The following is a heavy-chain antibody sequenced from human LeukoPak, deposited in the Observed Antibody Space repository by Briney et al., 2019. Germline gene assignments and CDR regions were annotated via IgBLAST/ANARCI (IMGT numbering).Heavy chain of an antibody. J-gene: IGHJ5*02. CDR3: ARDSWAEYCSSTSCSEDNWFDP. Sequence: PSETLSLTCTVSGGSISSGDYYWSRIRQPPGKGLEWIGYIYYSGSTYCNPSLKSRVTISVDTSKNQFSLKLSSVTAADTAVYYCARDSWAEYCSSTSCSEDNWFDPWGQGTLVTVSS. CDR1: GGSISSGDYY. CDR2: IYYSGST. D-gene: IGHD2-2*01. V-gene: IGHV4-30-4*01.